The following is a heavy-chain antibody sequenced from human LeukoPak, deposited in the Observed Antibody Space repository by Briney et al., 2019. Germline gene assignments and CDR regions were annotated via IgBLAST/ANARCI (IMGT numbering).Heavy chain of an antibody. J-gene: IGHJ4*02. CDR1: GFSLSTSGVA. V-gene: IGHV2-5*01. CDR2: IYWNDDK. Sequence: SGPTLVKPTQTLTLTFTFSGFSLSTSGVAVGWFRQPPGKALEWLALIYWNDDKLYSPSLKSRLTITRDTSKNHVVLTMTNMDPVDTATYYCAHRQKDYFDYWGQGTLVTVSS. CDR3: AHRQKDYFDY.